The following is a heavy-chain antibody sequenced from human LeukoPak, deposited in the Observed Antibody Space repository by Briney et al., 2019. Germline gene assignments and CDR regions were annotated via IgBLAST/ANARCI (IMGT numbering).Heavy chain of an antibody. CDR1: GYTFTGYY. J-gene: IGHJ4*02. CDR3: ARGQLLRIAAAGTVGY. V-gene: IGHV1-2*02. CDR2: INPNSGGT. D-gene: IGHD6-13*01. Sequence: ASVKVSCKASGYTFTGYYMHWVRRAPGQGLEWMGWINPNSGGTNYAQKFQGRVTMTRDTSISTAYMELSRLRSDDTAVYYCARGQLLRIAAAGTVGYWGQGTLVTVSS.